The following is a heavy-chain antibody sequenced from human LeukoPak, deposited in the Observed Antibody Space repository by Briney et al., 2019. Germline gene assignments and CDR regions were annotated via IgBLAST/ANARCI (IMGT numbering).Heavy chain of an antibody. Sequence: GGSLRLSCAASGFTFSNYAMMWVRQAPGKGLEWISALSGSGTTTYYADSVKGRFTISRDNAKNTLYLQMNSLRAEDTAVYYCARATSHDYGDYLDAFDIWGQGTMVTVSS. J-gene: IGHJ3*02. CDR1: GFTFSNYA. CDR2: LSGSGTTT. D-gene: IGHD4-17*01. CDR3: ARATSHDYGDYLDAFDI. V-gene: IGHV3-23*01.